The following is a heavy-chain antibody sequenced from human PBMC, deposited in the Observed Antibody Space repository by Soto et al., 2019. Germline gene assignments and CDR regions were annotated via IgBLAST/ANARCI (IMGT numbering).Heavy chain of an antibody. CDR1: GFTFSSYG. CDR2: ISYDGSNK. V-gene: IGHV3-30*18. Sequence: QVQLVESGGGVVQPGRSLRLSCAASGFTFSSYGMHWVRQAPGKGLEWVAVISYDGSNKYDADSVKGRFTISRDNSKNTLYLQMNSLRAEDTAVYYCAKDTGLELRSYSFDYWGQGTLVSVSS. CDR3: AKDTGLELRSYSFDY. J-gene: IGHJ4*02. D-gene: IGHD1-7*01.